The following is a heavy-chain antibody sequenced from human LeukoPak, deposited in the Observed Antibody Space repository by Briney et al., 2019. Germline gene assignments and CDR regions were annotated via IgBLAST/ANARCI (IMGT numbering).Heavy chain of an antibody. Sequence: SETLSLTCAVYGGSFSGYYWSWLRQPPGKGLEWIGYIYYSGSTNYNPSLKSRVSISVDTSKNQFSLKLSSVTAADTAVYYCARTTEGGYTYNYFYYYYMDVGGKGTTVTVS. CDR2: IYYSGST. D-gene: IGHD5-18*01. CDR1: GGSFSGYY. J-gene: IGHJ6*03. V-gene: IGHV4-59*01. CDR3: ARTTEGGYTYNYFYYYYMDV.